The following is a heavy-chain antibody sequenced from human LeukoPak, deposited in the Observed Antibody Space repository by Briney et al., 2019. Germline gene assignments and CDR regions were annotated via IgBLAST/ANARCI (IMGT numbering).Heavy chain of an antibody. V-gene: IGHV3-23*01. D-gene: IGHD5-18*01. J-gene: IGHJ6*03. Sequence: GGSLRLSCAAAGFTFSSYAMSWVRQAPGKGLEWVSGISGSGSSTYYADSVKGRFTISRDNSKNTLYLQMNSLRAEDTAVYYCAKDFGGTNSYGYVRNYYYMDVWGKGTTVTVSS. CDR3: AKDFGGTNSYGYVRNYYYMDV. CDR2: ISGSGSST. CDR1: GFTFSSYA.